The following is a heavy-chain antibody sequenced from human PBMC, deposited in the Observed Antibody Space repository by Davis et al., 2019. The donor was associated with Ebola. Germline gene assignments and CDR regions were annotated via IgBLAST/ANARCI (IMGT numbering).Heavy chain of an antibody. CDR3: ARVESHYDLLTGYIYYYYGMDV. CDR1: GGSISSYY. D-gene: IGHD3-9*01. Sequence: MPGGSLRLSCTVSGGSISSYYWNWIRQPPGKGLEWIGYIYYSGSTDYNPSLKSRVTISVDTSKNQFSLKLSSVTTADTAVYYCARVESHYDLLTGYIYYYYGMDVWGQGTTVTVSS. CDR2: IYYSGST. V-gene: IGHV4-59*01. J-gene: IGHJ6*02.